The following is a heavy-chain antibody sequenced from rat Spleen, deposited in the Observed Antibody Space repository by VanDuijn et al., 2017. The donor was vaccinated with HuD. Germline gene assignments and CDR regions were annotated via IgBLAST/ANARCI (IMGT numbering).Heavy chain of an antibody. J-gene: IGHJ4*01. V-gene: IGHV5-31*01. Sequence: EVQLMESGGGLVQPGRSLKLSCVASGFTFKNYWMTWIRQAPGKGLEWVASITNSAGSTYYPDSVKGRFTISRDTAENTLYLQMGSLRSEDTATYYCTRGRVDAWGQGASVTVSS. CDR1: GFTFKNYW. CDR3: TRGRVDA. D-gene: IGHD4-2*01. CDR2: ITNSAGST.